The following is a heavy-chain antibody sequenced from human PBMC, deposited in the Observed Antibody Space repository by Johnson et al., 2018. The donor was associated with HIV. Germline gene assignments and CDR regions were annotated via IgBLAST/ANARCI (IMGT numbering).Heavy chain of an antibody. CDR1: GFNVSSNY. CDR2: ISYDGSNK. D-gene: IGHD2-15*01. V-gene: IGHV3-30*18. CDR3: AKWKYCSGDNCYSEFGVFDDAFDI. Sequence: QVQLVESGGGLVQPGGSLRLSCAASGFNVSSNYMSWVRQAPGKGLEWVALISYDGSNKYYADSVKGRFTISRDTSKNTLYLQMNSLRPEDTAVYYCAKWKYCSGDNCYSEFGVFDDAFDIWGQGTMVTVSS. J-gene: IGHJ3*02.